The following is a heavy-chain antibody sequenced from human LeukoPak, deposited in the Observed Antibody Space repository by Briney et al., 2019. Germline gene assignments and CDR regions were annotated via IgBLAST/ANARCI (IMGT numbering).Heavy chain of an antibody. Sequence: GGSLRLSCAASVFTFSSYAMHWVRQAPGKGLEWVAVISYDGSNEYYAESVKGRFTISRDNSKNTLYLQMNSLRAEDTAVYYCARDWGFDYWGQGTLVTVSS. CDR3: ARDWGFDY. D-gene: IGHD3-16*01. CDR1: VFTFSSYA. V-gene: IGHV3-30*01. J-gene: IGHJ4*02. CDR2: ISYDGSNE.